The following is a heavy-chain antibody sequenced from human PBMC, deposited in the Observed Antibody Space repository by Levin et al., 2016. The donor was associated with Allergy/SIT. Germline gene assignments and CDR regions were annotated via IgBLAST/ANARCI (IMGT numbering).Heavy chain of an antibody. CDR2: ISERGDKT. Sequence: GESLKISCAASEFMFRDYYMSWVRRAPGRGLEWLAYISERGDKTYHADSVKGRFTASRDNALNSLYLQMNRLRADDTAVYYCARGLLDITYGMDVWGQGTTVIVSS. CDR3: ARGLLDITYGMDV. D-gene: IGHD1-20*01. V-gene: IGHV3-11*01. J-gene: IGHJ6*02. CDR1: EFMFRDYY.